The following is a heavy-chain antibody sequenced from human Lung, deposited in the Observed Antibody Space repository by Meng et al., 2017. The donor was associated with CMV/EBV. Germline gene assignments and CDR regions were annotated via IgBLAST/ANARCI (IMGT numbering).Heavy chain of an antibody. Sequence: GESLKISCATSGFTFSRYWMNWVRQAPGKGLEWVATINQDGSQEYFMDSVKGRFTISRDNVKKSLYLQMNSLRDEDTAVYYCARDSRVLRCLVWLSSGYYRYDMDVWGQGTTVXVSS. CDR1: GFTFSRYW. V-gene: IGHV3-7*01. CDR3: ARDSRVLRCLVWLSSGYYRYDMDV. J-gene: IGHJ6*02. D-gene: IGHD3-3*01. CDR2: INQDGSQE.